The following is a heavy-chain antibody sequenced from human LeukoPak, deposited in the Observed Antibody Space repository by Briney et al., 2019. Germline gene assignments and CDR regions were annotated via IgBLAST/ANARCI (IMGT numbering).Heavy chain of an antibody. V-gene: IGHV4-39*01. J-gene: IGHJ4*02. CDR3: ARHGYCTNGVCYPPDY. Sequence: SETLSLTCTVSGGSISSSSYYWGWIRQPPGKGLEWIGCIYYSGSTYYNPSLKRRVTISVDTFKNQFSLKLSSVTAADTAVYYCARHGYCTNGVCYPPDYWGQGTLVTVSS. D-gene: IGHD2-8*01. CDR1: GGSISSSSYY. CDR2: IYYSGST.